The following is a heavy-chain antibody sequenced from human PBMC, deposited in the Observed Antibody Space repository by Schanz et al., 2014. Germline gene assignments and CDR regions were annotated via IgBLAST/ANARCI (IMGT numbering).Heavy chain of an antibody. V-gene: IGHV3-33*08. J-gene: IGHJ4*02. Sequence: QSNLASGFAFSSYGMHWVRQAPGKGQEWVAVIWYDGSNKYYADSGKGRFTISRDNSKNTLFLQMNSLRAEDTAVYYCARDHTTERYYAAGPPIDYWGTVTLRTVSS. D-gene: IGHD1-26*01. CDR1: GFAFSSYG. CDR3: ARDHTTERYYAAGPPIDY. CDR2: IWYDGSNK.